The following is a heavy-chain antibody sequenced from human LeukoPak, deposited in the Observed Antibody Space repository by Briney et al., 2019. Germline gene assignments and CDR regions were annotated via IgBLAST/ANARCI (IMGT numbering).Heavy chain of an antibody. Sequence: GGSLRLSCAASGFTFNSFGMHWVRQAPGKGLEWVAAISFDGSNKIYADSVKGRFTTSRDNSKNTLYLQMNSLGPEDTAHYYCAKDRPFSSSRSYYFDYWGQGTLVTVSS. V-gene: IGHV3-30*18. CDR3: AKDRPFSSSRSYYFDY. D-gene: IGHD6-13*01. CDR2: ISFDGSNK. CDR1: GFTFNSFG. J-gene: IGHJ4*02.